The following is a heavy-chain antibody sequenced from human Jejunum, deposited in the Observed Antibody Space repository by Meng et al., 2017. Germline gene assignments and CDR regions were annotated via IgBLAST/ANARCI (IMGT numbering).Heavy chain of an antibody. D-gene: IGHD3-22*01. V-gene: IGHV4-39*01. CDR3: ARSPQYYDSSGFAFDP. J-gene: IGHJ5*02. CDR1: GGSISTSSYY. CDR2: IYYSGST. Sequence: QLQLQESGPGLVKPPETLSPTCTVPGGSISTSSYYWGCIRQAPGKGLEWIETIYYSGSTYYNSSLKSRVTISVDTSKNQFSLTLSAVTAADTAVYYCARSPQYYDSSGFAFDPWGQGTLVTVSS.